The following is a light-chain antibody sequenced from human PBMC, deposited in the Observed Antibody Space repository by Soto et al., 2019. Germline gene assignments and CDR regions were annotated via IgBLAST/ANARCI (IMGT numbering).Light chain of an antibody. CDR1: QSVSSN. J-gene: IGKJ1*01. Sequence: EILMTQSPATLSVSPGERATLSCRASQSVSSNLAWYQQKPGQAPRLLIYGASTRATGIPARFSGSGSGTEFTLTISSLQSEVFAVYYCQKYNTCLPFGQGTKVNIK. CDR2: GAS. V-gene: IGKV3-15*01. CDR3: QKYNTCLP.